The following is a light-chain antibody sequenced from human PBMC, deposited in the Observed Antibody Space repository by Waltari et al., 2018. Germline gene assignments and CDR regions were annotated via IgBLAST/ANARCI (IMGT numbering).Light chain of an antibody. CDR1: QSIRTW. CDR2: STS. V-gene: IGKV1-5*03. J-gene: IGKJ2*01. Sequence: DIQMTQSPSILSASVGDRVTITCRASQSIRTWVAWYQQKPGKAPKLLLYSTSNLETGVPSRFSGSGSGTEFSLTISSLQPDDFATYYCQQYNTYSTYTFGQGTKLEIK. CDR3: QQYNTYSTYT.